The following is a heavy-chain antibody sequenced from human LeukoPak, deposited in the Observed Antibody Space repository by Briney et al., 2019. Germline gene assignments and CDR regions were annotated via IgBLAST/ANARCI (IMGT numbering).Heavy chain of an antibody. CDR1: GFQFSRYS. Sequence: GGSLGLSWAASGFQFSRYSMNWVRQAAGKGLEWVSSITGSSTYIYYADSVKGRFTISRDNAKNSLYLQINSLRAEDRAVYYCARDGDGYSFDNWGQGTLVTVSS. CDR3: ARDGDGYSFDN. CDR2: ITGSSTYI. J-gene: IGHJ4*02. D-gene: IGHD5-24*01. V-gene: IGHV3-21*06.